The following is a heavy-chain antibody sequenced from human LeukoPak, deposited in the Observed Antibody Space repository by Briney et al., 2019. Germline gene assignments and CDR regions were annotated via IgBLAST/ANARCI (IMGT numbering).Heavy chain of an antibody. J-gene: IGHJ4*02. CDR1: GYSFTSYD. CDR2: ISTYNGNT. V-gene: IGHV1-18*01. Sequence: GASVKVSCKASGYSFTSYDITWVRQAPGQGLEWMGWISTYNGNTKYEQNLQGRVTMTTDTSMRTVYMDLRSLRSDDTAVYYCARSATQYFFGYWGQGTLVTVSS. CDR3: ARSATQYFFGY. D-gene: IGHD3-3*01.